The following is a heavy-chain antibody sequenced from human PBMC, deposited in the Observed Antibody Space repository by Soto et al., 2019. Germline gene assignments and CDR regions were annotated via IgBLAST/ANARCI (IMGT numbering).Heavy chain of an antibody. CDR3: VRDIQPGGADY. Sequence: EVQLVESGGGLVQPGRSLRLTCAASGFTSIDYAMHWVRQVPGKGLEWVGGIYSNNKREECADSVKGRFTISRDNAKNSLYLQMNSLRPDDTAIYYCVRDIQPGGADYWGQGTLVTVSS. CDR1: GFTSIDYA. CDR2: IYSNNKRE. V-gene: IGHV3-9*02. D-gene: IGHD2-2*01. J-gene: IGHJ4*02.